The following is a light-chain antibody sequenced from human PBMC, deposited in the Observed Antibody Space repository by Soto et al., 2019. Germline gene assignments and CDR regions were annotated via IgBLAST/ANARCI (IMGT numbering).Light chain of an antibody. Sequence: DIQMTQSPSSLSASVGDRVTITCRASQGIRKDLGWYQQKPGKAPKRLIYAASSLQSGVPSRFSGSGSGTEFTLTISSLQPEDFATYYCLQHNSYPSFTFGPGTKVDIK. J-gene: IGKJ3*01. CDR3: LQHNSYPSFT. CDR1: QGIRKD. CDR2: AAS. V-gene: IGKV1-17*01.